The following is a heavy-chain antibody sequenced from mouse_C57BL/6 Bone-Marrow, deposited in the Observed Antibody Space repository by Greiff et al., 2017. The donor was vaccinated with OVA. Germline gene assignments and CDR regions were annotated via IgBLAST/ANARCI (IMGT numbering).Heavy chain of an antibody. CDR2: ISYDGSN. CDR1: GYSITSGYY. CDR3: ARGVGRRYFDY. V-gene: IGHV3-6*01. J-gene: IGHJ2*01. Sequence: ESGPGLVKPSQSLSLTCSVTGYSITSGYYWNLIRQFPGNKLEWMGYISYDGSNNYNPSLKNRISITRDTSKNQFFLKLNSVTTEDTATYYCARGVGRRYFDYWGQGTTLTVSS. D-gene: IGHD4-1*01.